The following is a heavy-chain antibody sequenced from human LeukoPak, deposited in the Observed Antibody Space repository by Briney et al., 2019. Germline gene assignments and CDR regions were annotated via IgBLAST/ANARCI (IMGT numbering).Heavy chain of an antibody. J-gene: IGHJ4*02. V-gene: IGHV4-38-2*02. D-gene: IGHD5-18*01. CDR3: ARGRRGYSYGDFDY. Sequence: SETLSLTCTVSGYSISSGYYWGWIRQPPGNGLEWIGSIYHSGSTYYNPSLKSRVTISVDTSKNQFSLKLSSVTAADTAVYYCARGRRGYSYGDFDYWGQGTLVTVSS. CDR2: IYHSGST. CDR1: GYSISSGYY.